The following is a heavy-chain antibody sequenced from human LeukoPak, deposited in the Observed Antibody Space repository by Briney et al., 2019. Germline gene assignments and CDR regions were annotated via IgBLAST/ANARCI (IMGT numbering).Heavy chain of an antibody. J-gene: IGHJ3*02. CDR3: ARESHLTGTTDPHAFDI. V-gene: IGHV1-69*04. CDR2: IITILGIA. CDR1: GGTFSSYT. Sequence: SLKVSCKASGGTFSSYTSSWVRQAPGQGLEWMGRIITILGIANYAQKLQGSVTITADKSTSAAYMELSSLRSEDTAVYYCARESHLTGTTDPHAFDIWGQGTMVTVSS. D-gene: IGHD1-7*01.